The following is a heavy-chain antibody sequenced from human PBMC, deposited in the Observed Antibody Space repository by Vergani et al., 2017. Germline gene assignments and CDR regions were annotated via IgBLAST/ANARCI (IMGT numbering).Heavy chain of an antibody. Sequence: QVQLQESGPGLVKPSETLSLTCTVSGYSISSGYYWNWIRQPAGKGLEWMGRIYSSGSTSYNPSIKSRITMSLDTSKNQFYLSLSSVTAADTAVYYCARGTFLRACDSWGQGTVVAVSS. D-gene: IGHD1-26*01. J-gene: IGHJ3*01. CDR1: GYSISSGYY. V-gene: IGHV4-38-2*02. CDR3: ARGTFLRACDS. CDR2: IYSSGST.